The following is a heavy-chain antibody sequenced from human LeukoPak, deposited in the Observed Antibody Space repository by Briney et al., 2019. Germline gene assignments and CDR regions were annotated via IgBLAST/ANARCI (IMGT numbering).Heavy chain of an antibody. CDR2: FDPEDGET. V-gene: IGHV1-24*01. Sequence: ASVKVSCKVSGYTLTELSMLWVRQAPGKGLEWMGGFDPEDGETIYAQKLQGRVTMTEDPSTDTAYMDLSSLRSEDTAVYYCATVYYGSGPGDYWGQGTLVTVSS. CDR3: ATVYYGSGPGDY. J-gene: IGHJ4*02. D-gene: IGHD3-10*01. CDR1: GYTLTELS.